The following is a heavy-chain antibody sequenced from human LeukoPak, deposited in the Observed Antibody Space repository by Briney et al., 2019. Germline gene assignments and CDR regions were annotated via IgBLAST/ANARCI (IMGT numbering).Heavy chain of an antibody. Sequence: GGSLRLSCAASGFTVSGNYMGWVRQAPGKGLEWGSAIYSGGSTYYAHTVKGRFPISRDNSKNTLYLQMNSLRAEDTAVYYCARVSSSSEDYYYYYMDVWGKGTTVTVSS. V-gene: IGHV3-53*01. D-gene: IGHD6-6*01. CDR3: ARVSSSSEDYYYYYMDV. CDR2: IYSGGST. CDR1: GFTVSGNY. J-gene: IGHJ6*03.